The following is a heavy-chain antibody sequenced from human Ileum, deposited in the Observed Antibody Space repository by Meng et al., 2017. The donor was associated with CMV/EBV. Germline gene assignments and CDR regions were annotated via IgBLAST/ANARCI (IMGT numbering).Heavy chain of an antibody. CDR1: GYTFTDYY. J-gene: IGHJ6*02. D-gene: IGHD2-21*01. CDR2: INPNSGGT. V-gene: IGHV1-2*02. Sequence: ASVKVSCKTSGYTFTDYYIHWVRQAPGQGLEWMGWINPNSGGTNYAQEFQGRVTMTRDASISTAYLELTSLRSEDTAVYYCAIVGKIAHYGVDVWGQGTTVTVSS. CDR3: AIVGKIAHYGVDV.